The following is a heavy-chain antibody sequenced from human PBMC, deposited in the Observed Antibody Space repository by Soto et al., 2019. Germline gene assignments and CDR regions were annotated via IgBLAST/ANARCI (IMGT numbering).Heavy chain of an antibody. CDR1: GNTFTLYF. V-gene: IGHV1-2*02. Sequence: QVHLEQSGADVKEPGASVRVSCKTSGNTFTLYFMHWVRQAPGEGLEWMGWINPNSGVTKYAQKYPGRVTMTSDTSISTAYMALTGLTSDDTAVYSCARDPSDSSGNYDYWGQGTLVTVSS. J-gene: IGHJ4*02. CDR3: ARDPSDSSGNYDY. D-gene: IGHD3-22*01. CDR2: INPNSGVT.